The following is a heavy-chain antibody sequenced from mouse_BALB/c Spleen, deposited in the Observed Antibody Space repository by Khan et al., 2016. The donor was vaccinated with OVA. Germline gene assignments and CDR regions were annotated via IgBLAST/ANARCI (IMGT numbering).Heavy chain of an antibody. D-gene: IGHD1-1*01. J-gene: IGHJ3*01. CDR1: GFSLINYG. Sequence: VQLQESGPGLVAPSQNLSIICTVSGFSLINYGVHWIRQPPGKGLEWLGVLWAGGNTNYNSALMSRLSITKDNSKSQVFLKMNSLQTDDTAMYFCARPNNGSAWFAYWGQGTLVTVSA. CDR3: ARPNNGSAWFAY. CDR2: LWAGGNT. V-gene: IGHV2-9*02.